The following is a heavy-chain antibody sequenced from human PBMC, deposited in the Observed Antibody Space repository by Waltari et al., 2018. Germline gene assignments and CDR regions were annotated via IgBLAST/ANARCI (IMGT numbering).Heavy chain of an antibody. J-gene: IGHJ4*02. V-gene: IGHV3-74*01. CDR2: INKDGRIT. CDR3: ARDWHWNAAGY. Sequence: VQLVESGGGLVQPGGYMRLSCVASGFRFSGHWMHWFRHDRGKGLVWVSRINKDGRITNYAESVKGRVTTSRDNGKSTRDLQMNSLRAEDTALYFCARDWHWNAAGYWGQGTLVTVSS. D-gene: IGHD1-1*01. CDR1: GFRFSGHW.